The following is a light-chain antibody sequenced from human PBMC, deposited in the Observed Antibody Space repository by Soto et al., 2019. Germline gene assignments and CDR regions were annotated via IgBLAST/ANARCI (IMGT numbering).Light chain of an antibody. CDR3: CSYAGIYTFWV. Sequence: QSALTQPRSVSGSPGQSVTISCTGTSSDVGDYNYVSWYQQHPGKAPKVMIYDVSRRPSGVPDRFSGSKSGNTASLTISGLQAEDEADYYCCSYAGIYTFWVFGGGTKVTVL. V-gene: IGLV2-11*01. J-gene: IGLJ3*02. CDR2: DVS. CDR1: SSDVGDYNY.